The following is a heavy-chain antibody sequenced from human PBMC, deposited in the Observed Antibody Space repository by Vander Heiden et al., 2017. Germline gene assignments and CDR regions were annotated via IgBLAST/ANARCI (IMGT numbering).Heavy chain of an antibody. CDR2: VYYSGTD. D-gene: IGHD5-12*01. CDR1: GDFISNNCYY. V-gene: IGHV4-39*01. Sequence: QLQLQESGPRLLQPSETLSLTCAVSGDFISNNCYYWGWIRKHPGKGLEWIGNVYYSGTDFYNPSLKGRVAISVDTPTSQFSLRLRCVTAADTAVYYCARARDGYLADYFDYWGQGSLVTVSS. CDR3: ARARDGYLADYFDY. J-gene: IGHJ4*02.